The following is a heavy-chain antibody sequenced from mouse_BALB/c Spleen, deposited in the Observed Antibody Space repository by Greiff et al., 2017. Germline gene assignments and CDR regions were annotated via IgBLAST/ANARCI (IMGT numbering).Heavy chain of an antibody. D-gene: IGHD2-10*02. V-gene: IGHV5-6-5*01. J-gene: IGHJ4*01. CDR2: ISSGGST. Sequence: EVKLVESGGGLVKPGGSLKLSCAASGFTFSSYAMSWVRQTPEKRLEWVASISSGGSTYYPDSVKGRFTISRDNARNILYLQMSSLRSEDTAMYYCAREILGADAMDYWGQGTSVTVSS. CDR3: AREILGADAMDY. CDR1: GFTFSSYA.